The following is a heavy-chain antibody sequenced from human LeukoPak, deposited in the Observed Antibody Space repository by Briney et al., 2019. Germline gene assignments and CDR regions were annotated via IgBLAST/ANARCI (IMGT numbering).Heavy chain of an antibody. J-gene: IGHJ5*02. D-gene: IGHD3-10*01. Sequence: GGSLRLSCAASGFTFSRYWMSWVRQAPGKGLEWVANIKQDGSEKDYVDSVKGRFTISRDNAKNSLYLQMNSLTAEDTAVYYCARNIWFGELLKGFGWFDPWGQGTLVTVSS. V-gene: IGHV3-7*03. CDR3: ARNIWFGELLKGFGWFDP. CDR2: IKQDGSEK. CDR1: GFTFSRYW.